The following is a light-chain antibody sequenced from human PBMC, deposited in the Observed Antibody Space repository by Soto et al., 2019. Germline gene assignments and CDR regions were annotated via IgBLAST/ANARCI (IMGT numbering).Light chain of an antibody. CDR2: NND. CDR1: DSNIGPNT. V-gene: IGLV1-44*01. J-gene: IGLJ1*01. Sequence: QSVLTQPPSASGTPGQRVTISCSGGDSNIGPNTVNWYRQAPGTAPKLLIHNNDQRPSGVPDRISGSKSGTSASLAISGLHSDDEADYYCAAWDDSLNAYVFGIGTKLTVL. CDR3: AAWDDSLNAYV.